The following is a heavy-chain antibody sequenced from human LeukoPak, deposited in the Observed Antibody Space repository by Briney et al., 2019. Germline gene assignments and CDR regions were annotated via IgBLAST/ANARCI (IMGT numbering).Heavy chain of an antibody. Sequence: GGSLRLSCAASGFTFDDYAMHWVRQAPGKGLEWVSGISWNSGSIGYADSVKGRFTISRDNAKNSLYLQMNSLRAEDTALYYCAKGRPYSSSSDAFDIWGQGTMVTVPS. CDR2: ISWNSGSI. J-gene: IGHJ3*02. CDR1: GFTFDDYA. CDR3: AKGRPYSSSSDAFDI. V-gene: IGHV3-9*01. D-gene: IGHD6-6*01.